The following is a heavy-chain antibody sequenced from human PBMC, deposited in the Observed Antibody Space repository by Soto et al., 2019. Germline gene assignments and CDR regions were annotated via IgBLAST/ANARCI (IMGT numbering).Heavy chain of an antibody. J-gene: IGHJ4*02. CDR1: GGSIISYY. D-gene: IGHD3-3*01. CDR2: IYYSGST. CDR3: ARLRDYDFWSGYNYAYYFDY. V-gene: IGHV4-59*08. Sequence: SDTLSLTFTVSGGSIISYYWSCSGQPPGKGLEWIGYIYYSGSTNYNPSLKSRVTISVDTSKNQFSLKLSSVTAADTAVYYCARLRDYDFWSGYNYAYYFDYWGQGTLVTVS.